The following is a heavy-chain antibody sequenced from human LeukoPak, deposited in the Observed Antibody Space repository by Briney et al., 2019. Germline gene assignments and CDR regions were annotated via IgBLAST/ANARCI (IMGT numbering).Heavy chain of an antibody. CDR3: AREVTTRFDP. D-gene: IGHD4-17*01. V-gene: IGHV1-18*01. CDR2: ISGYNGKT. CDR1: GYTFSSYG. J-gene: IGHJ5*02. Sequence: ASVKVSCKTSGYTFSSYGISWVRQAPGQGLEWMGWISGYNGKTKSVQNLQGRVTMSTDTSTSTAYMELRSLRSDDTAVYYCAREVTTRFDPWGQGTLVTVSS.